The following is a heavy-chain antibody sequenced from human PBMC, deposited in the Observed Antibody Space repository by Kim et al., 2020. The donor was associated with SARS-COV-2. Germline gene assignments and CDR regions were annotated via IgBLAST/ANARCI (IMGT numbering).Heavy chain of an antibody. CDR3: TTDEYSSSSGVWDY. J-gene: IGHJ4*02. Sequence: AAPVKGRFTISRDDSKNTLYLQMNSLKTEDTAVYYCTTDEYSSSSGVWDYWGQGTLVTVSS. D-gene: IGHD6-6*01. V-gene: IGHV3-15*01.